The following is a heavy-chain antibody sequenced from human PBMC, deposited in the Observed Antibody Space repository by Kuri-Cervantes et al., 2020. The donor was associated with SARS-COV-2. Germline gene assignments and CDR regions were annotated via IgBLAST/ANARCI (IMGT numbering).Heavy chain of an antibody. CDR1: GFTFSDYY. Sequence: GESLKISCAASGFTFSDYYMTWIRQAPGKGLEWVSYISSSSSYTSYADSVKGRFTISRDNARNSLYLQLSGLRVEDTAVYYCARRGSSWYFLDSWGQGTLVTVSS. CDR3: ARRGSSWYFLDS. J-gene: IGHJ4*02. D-gene: IGHD6-13*01. V-gene: IGHV3-11*06. CDR2: ISSSSSYT.